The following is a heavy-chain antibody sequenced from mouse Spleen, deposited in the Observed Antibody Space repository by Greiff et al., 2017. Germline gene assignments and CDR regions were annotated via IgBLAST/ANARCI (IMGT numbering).Heavy chain of an antibody. CDR3: ARPYYGKGMDY. CDR1: GYAFSSSW. J-gene: IGHJ4*01. Sequence: LVESGPELVKPGASVKISCKASGYAFSSSWMNWVKQRPGKGLEWIGRIYPGDGDTNYNGKFKGKATLTADKSSSTAYMQLSSLTSEDSAVYFGARPYYGKGMDYWGQGTSVTVSS. D-gene: IGHD2-10*01. V-gene: IGHV1-82*01. CDR2: IYPGDGDT.